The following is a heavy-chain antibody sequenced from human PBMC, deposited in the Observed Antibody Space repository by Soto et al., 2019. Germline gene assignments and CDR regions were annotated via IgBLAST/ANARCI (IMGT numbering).Heavy chain of an antibody. D-gene: IGHD3-16*01. CDR2: TYYRSKWYN. CDR3: ARGPFLGYAASPAKYYYYGMDV. Sequence: KQSQTLSLTCAISGDSVSSNSAAWNWIRQSPSRGLEWLGRTYYRSKWYNDYAVSVKSRITINPDTSKNQFSLQLNSVTPEDTAVYYCARGPFLGYAASPAKYYYYGMDVWGQGTTVTVSS. CDR1: GDSVSSNSAA. J-gene: IGHJ6*02. V-gene: IGHV6-1*01.